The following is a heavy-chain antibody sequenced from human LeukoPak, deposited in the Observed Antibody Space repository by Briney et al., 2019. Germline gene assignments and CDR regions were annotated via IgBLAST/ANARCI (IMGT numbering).Heavy chain of an antibody. CDR1: GGSISSRNW. Sequence: PSETLSLTCAVSGGSISSRNWWSWVRQPPGKGLEWIAEIHHSGSTNYNPSLKSRVTISVDKSKNQFSLKLSSVTAADTAAYYCARIRGFGADHHYYYMDVWGKGTTVTVSS. J-gene: IGHJ6*03. D-gene: IGHD3-10*01. CDR2: IHHSGST. V-gene: IGHV4-4*02. CDR3: ARIRGFGADHHYYYMDV.